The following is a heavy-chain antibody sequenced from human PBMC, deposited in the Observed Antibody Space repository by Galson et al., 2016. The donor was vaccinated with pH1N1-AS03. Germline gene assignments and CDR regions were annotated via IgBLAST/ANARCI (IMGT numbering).Heavy chain of an antibody. CDR3: ARAYYGDFADWFDP. V-gene: IGHV2-5*01. CDR2: IYWNDDI. CDR1: GFSLSTSGVG. J-gene: IGHJ5*02. Sequence: PALVKPTQTLTLTCTFSGFSLSTSGVGVGWIRQAPGKALEWLAIIYWNDDIRYNPSLRNRLTITKDTSKSQVVLTMTNMDPVDTATYYCARAYYGDFADWFDPWGQGTLVTVSS. D-gene: IGHD4-17*01.